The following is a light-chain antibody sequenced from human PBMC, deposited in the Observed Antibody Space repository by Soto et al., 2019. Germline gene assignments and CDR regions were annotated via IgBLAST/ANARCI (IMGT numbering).Light chain of an antibody. J-gene: IGKJ1*01. CDR2: KAS. CDR1: QSITRW. V-gene: IGKV1-5*03. Sequence: DIQMTQSPPTLSASVGDIDTISCRASQSITRWLAWFHQKPGKAPKCLISKASRLESGVPSRFSGSGSGTDFTLPISGLQPDDFATYYCQQYNPYSPWTFGQGTKVEIK. CDR3: QQYNPYSPWT.